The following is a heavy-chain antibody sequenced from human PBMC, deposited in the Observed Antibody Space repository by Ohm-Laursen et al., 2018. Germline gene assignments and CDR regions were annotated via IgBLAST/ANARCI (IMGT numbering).Heavy chain of an antibody. CDR3: ARVYEGEFFDY. CDR2: ISGSGGST. D-gene: IGHD3-16*01. J-gene: IGHJ4*02. V-gene: IGHV3-23*01. CDR1: GFTFSSYA. Sequence: SLRLSCAASGFTFSSYAMSRVRQAPGKGLERVSAISGSGGSTYYADSVKGRFTISRDNSKNTLYLQMNSLRAEDTAVNYCARVYEGEFFDYWGQGTLVTVSS.